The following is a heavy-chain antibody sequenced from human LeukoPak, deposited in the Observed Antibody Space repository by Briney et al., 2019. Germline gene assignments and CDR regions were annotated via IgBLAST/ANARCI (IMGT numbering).Heavy chain of an antibody. D-gene: IGHD3-10*01. Sequence: GGSLRLSCAASGFNFDDYGMSWVRQAPGKGLEWVSGINWNGGSTGYADSVKGRFTISRDNAKNSLYLQMNSLRAEDTALYYCARDSRYYYGSGSYSYWGQGTLVTVSS. V-gene: IGHV3-20*04. CDR1: GFNFDDYG. J-gene: IGHJ4*02. CDR3: ARDSRYYYGSGSYSY. CDR2: INWNGGST.